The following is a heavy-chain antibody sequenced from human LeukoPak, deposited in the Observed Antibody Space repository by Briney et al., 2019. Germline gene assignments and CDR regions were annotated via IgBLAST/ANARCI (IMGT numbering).Heavy chain of an antibody. CDR3: ARGSSSLEWLLYLDYYYMDV. CDR2: IYYSGST. V-gene: IGHV4-61*01. CDR1: GGSVSSGSCY. D-gene: IGHD3-3*01. Sequence: SETLSLTCTVSGGSVSSGSCYWSWIRQPPGKGLEWIGYIYYSGSTNYNPSLKSRVTISVDTSKNQFSLKLSSVTAADTAVYYCARGSSSLEWLLYLDYYYMDVWGKGTTVTVSS. J-gene: IGHJ6*03.